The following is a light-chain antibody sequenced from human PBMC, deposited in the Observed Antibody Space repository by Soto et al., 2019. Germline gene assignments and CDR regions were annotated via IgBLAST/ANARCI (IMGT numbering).Light chain of an antibody. CDR3: CSFASSSTFYV. J-gene: IGLJ1*01. CDR2: EGR. CDR1: ASDVGSSNL. V-gene: IGLV2-23*01. Sequence: QSVLTQPASVSGSPGQSITISCTGTASDVGSSNLVSWYQQYPGKAPKLIIYEGRRRPSGVSGRFSGSKSGNTASLTISGFQAEDEADYYCCSFASSSTFYVFGTGTKVTVL.